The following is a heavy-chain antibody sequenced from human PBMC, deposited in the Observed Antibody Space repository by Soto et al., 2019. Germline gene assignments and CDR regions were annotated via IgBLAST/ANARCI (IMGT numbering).Heavy chain of an antibody. CDR1: GFTFSSYW. V-gene: IGHV3-7*04. J-gene: IGHJ4*02. D-gene: IGHD3-22*01. CDR3: ARVSNYYDSSGYLDY. Sequence: SGGSLRLSCAASGFTFSSYWMSWVRQAPGKGLEWVANIKQDGSEKYYVDSVKGRFTISRDNAKNSLYLQMNSLRAEDTAVYYCARVSNYYDSSGYLDYWGQGTLVTVSS. CDR2: IKQDGSEK.